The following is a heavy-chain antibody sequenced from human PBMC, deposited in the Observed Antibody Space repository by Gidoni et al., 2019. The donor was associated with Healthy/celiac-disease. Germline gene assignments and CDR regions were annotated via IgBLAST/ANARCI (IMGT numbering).Heavy chain of an antibody. D-gene: IGHD3-3*01. Sequence: QVQLVESGGGVVQPGRSLRLSCSASGFTFSSYAMPWVRQAPGKGLEWVAVISYDGSNKYYADSVKGRFTISRDNSKNTLYLQMNSLRAEDTAVYYCARESEYDVWSGYYPYWGQGTLVTVSS. V-gene: IGHV3-30-3*01. CDR1: GFTFSSYA. CDR2: ISYDGSNK. CDR3: ARESEYDVWSGYYPY. J-gene: IGHJ4*02.